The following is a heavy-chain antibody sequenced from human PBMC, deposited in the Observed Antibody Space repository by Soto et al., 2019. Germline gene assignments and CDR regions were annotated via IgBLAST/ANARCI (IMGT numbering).Heavy chain of an antibody. Sequence: EVQLVESGGGPVRPGGSLKLSCAASGFNFITYSLSWVRQAPGKGLEWVASISSSAVYIDYADSVKGRLTISRDNANNSLYXXXNSLRAEXXXXXXXXXDGLDYYDTXXXXXXXWGQ. J-gene: IGHJ1*01. V-gene: IGHV3-21*01. D-gene: IGHD3-22*01. CDR3: XXDGLDYYDTXXXXXXX. CDR1: GFNFITYS. CDR2: ISSSAVYI.